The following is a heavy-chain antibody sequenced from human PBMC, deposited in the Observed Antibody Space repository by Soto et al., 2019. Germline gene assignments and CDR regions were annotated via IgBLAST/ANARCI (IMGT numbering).Heavy chain of an antibody. J-gene: IGHJ4*02. CDR1: GFTFNIYS. D-gene: IGHD6-13*01. CDR2: ISSSSSYT. Sequence: GGSLKLSCAASGFTFNIYSMNWVRQAPGKGLEWVSSISSSSSYTYYADSVKGRFTISRDNAKNSLYLQMNSLRAEDTAVYYCGLAAAGTFGFDYWGQGTLVTVSS. CDR3: GLAAAGTFGFDY. V-gene: IGHV3-21*01.